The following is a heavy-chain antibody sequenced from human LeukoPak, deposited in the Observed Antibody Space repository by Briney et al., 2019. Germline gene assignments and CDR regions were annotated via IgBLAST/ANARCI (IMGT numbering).Heavy chain of an antibody. D-gene: IGHD3-10*01. CDR3: AKDWGSVFGYFDY. Sequence: GGSLRLSCAASGFTFSSYAMSWVRQAPGKGLEWVSTITGSGGTTYYADSVKGRFTISRDNSKNTLYLQMNSLRAEDTAVYYCAKDWGSVFGYFDYWGQGTLVTVSS. CDR2: ITGSGGTT. CDR1: GFTFSSYA. V-gene: IGHV3-23*01. J-gene: IGHJ4*02.